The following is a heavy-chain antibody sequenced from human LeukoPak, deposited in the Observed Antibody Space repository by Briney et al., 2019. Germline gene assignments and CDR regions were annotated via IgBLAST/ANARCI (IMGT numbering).Heavy chain of an antibody. V-gene: IGHV3-30-3*01. Sequence: GGPLRLSCAASGFTFSSYAMHWVRQAPGKGLEWVAVISYDGSNKYYADSVKGRFTISRDNSKNTLYLQMNSLRAEDTAVYYCATSDRNYDFWSGHNWFDPWGQGTQVTVSS. CDR2: ISYDGSNK. CDR3: ATSDRNYDFWSGHNWFDP. D-gene: IGHD3-3*01. J-gene: IGHJ5*02. CDR1: GFTFSSYA.